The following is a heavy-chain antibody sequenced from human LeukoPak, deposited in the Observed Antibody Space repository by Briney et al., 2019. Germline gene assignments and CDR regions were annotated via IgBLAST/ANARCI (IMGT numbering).Heavy chain of an antibody. Sequence: PGGSPRLSCAASGFTFSSYEMNWVRQAPGKGLEWVSYISSSGSTIYYADSVKGRFTISRDNAKNSLYLQMNSLRAEDTAVYYCARVTYSSGYNWGQGTLVTVSS. J-gene: IGHJ4*02. D-gene: IGHD3-22*01. CDR3: ARVTYSSGYN. CDR1: GFTFSSYE. CDR2: ISSSGSTI. V-gene: IGHV3-48*03.